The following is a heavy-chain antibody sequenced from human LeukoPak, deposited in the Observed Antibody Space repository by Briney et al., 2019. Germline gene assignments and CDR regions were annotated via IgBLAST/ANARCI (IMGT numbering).Heavy chain of an antibody. CDR2: IYWNDDK. D-gene: IGHD6-13*01. Sequence: SGPTLVNPTQTLTLTCTFSGFSLSTSGVGVGWIRQPPGKALEWLALIYWNDDKRYSPSLKSRLTITKDTSKDQVVLTMTNMDPVDTATYYCAHSQYSSSWTPDPDYYGMDVWGQGTTVTVSS. CDR1: GFSLSTSGVG. V-gene: IGHV2-5*01. J-gene: IGHJ6*02. CDR3: AHSQYSSSWTPDPDYYGMDV.